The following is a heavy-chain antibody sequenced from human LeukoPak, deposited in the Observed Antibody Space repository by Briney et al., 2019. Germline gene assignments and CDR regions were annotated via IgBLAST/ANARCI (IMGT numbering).Heavy chain of an antibody. D-gene: IGHD3-22*01. CDR3: GRGGYDVDV. J-gene: IGHJ6*02. CDR2: IDTGTTT. CDR1: GFTVSNNY. Sequence: GGSLRLSCAPSGFTVSNNYLTWVRRAPGKGLEWVSTIDTGTTTMYAASVMGRFTISRDNSKNTLYLQMNSLRAEDTAVYYCGRGGYDVDVWGQGTTVSDSS. V-gene: IGHV3-66*01.